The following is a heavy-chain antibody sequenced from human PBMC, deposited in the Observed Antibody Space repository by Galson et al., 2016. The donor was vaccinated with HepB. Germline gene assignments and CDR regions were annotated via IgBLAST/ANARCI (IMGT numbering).Heavy chain of an antibody. Sequence: SLRLSCAASGFSLSSYGMQWVRQAPGKGLEWVAVLMHVGGEKDYGDSVKGRFTISRDNSKNTLFLQMSSLRAEDTAVYYCARNRLGWSLLEAIDSWGQGTLVTVSS. V-gene: IGHV3-30-3*01. J-gene: IGHJ4*02. CDR2: LMHVGGEK. D-gene: IGHD2-15*01. CDR1: GFSLSSYG. CDR3: ARNRLGWSLLEAIDS.